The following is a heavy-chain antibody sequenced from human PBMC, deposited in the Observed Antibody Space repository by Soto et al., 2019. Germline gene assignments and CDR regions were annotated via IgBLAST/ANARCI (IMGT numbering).Heavy chain of an antibody. CDR2: IIPILGRA. Sequence: QVQLVQSGAEVKKPGSSVKVSCKASGGTFSSYTISWVRQAPGQGLEWMGRIIPILGRANYAQKFQGRVTPTPDKTTSTAYMELSSLRSEDTAAYYCARDHRGYSYGRDRQGDYGMDVWGQGTTVTVSS. CDR3: ARDHRGYSYGRDRQGDYGMDV. CDR1: GGTFSSYT. J-gene: IGHJ6*02. D-gene: IGHD5-18*01. V-gene: IGHV1-69*08.